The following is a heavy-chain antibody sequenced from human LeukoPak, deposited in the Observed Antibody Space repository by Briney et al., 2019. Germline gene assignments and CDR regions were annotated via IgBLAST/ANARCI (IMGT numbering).Heavy chain of an antibody. CDR3: ARDLTFGVARNWFDP. D-gene: IGHD3-3*01. CDR1: GYTFTNYG. CDR2: INVYNGNT. V-gene: IGHV1-18*01. J-gene: IGHJ5*02. Sequence: GASVKVSCKASGYTFTNYGISWVRQAPGQGLEWMGWINVYNGNTNYAQKLQGRVTMTTDTSTSTAYMELRSLRSDDTAVYYCARDLTFGVARNWFDPWGQGTLVTVSS.